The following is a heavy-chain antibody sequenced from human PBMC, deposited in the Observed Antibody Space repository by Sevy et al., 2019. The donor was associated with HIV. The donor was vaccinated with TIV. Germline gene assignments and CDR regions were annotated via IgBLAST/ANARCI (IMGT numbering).Heavy chain of an antibody. CDR3: ARYRQRITMIVVVSPGAFDI. V-gene: IGHV1-69*13. J-gene: IGHJ3*02. CDR2: IIPIFGTA. CDR1: GGTFSSYA. Sequence: ASVKVSCKASGGTFSSYAISWVRQAPGQGLEWMGGIIPIFGTANYAQKFQGRVTITADESTSTAYMELSSLRSEDTAGYYCARYRQRITMIVVVSPGAFDIWGQGTMVTVSS. D-gene: IGHD3-22*01.